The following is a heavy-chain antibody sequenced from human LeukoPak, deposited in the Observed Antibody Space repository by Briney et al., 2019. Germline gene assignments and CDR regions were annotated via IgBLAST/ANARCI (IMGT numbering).Heavy chain of an antibody. J-gene: IGHJ4*02. CDR2: IYHSGST. CDR3: ARVMGIAVAGNYFDY. V-gene: IGHV4-38-2*01. Sequence: SETLSLTCAVPGYSISSGYYWGWIRQPPGKGLEWIGSIYHSGSTYYNPSLKSRVTISVDTSKNQFSLKLSSVTAADTAVYYCARVMGIAVAGNYFDYWGQGTPVTVSS. D-gene: IGHD6-19*01. CDR1: GYSISSGYY.